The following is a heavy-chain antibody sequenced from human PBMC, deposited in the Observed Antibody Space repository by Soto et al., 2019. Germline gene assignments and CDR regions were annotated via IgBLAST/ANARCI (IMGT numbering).Heavy chain of an antibody. CDR3: ARDKDRLHLVENYHYVMDV. CDR2: IIPIFRTP. CDR1: GGTFSNSA. J-gene: IGHJ6*04. Sequence: QVQLVQSGAEVKKPGSSVKVSCKASGGTFSNSAISWVRQAPGQGLEWMGGIIPIFRTPDYEQKFQGRVTCTANESTSTAYMELSRLRSEITAVYYSARDKDRLHLVENYHYVMDVRGKGTTVTLSS. V-gene: IGHV1-69*12. D-gene: IGHD4-4*01.